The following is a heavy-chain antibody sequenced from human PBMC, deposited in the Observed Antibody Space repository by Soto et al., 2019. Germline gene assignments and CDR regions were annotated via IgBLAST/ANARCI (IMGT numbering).Heavy chain of an antibody. CDR2: IIPIFGTA. V-gene: IGHV1-69*06. Sequence: ASVKVSCKVSGVTFSSYAISWVRQAPGQGLEWMGGIIPIFGTANYAQKFQGRVTITADKSTSTAYMELSSLRSEDTAVYYCARAPLVLRYFDWLDKFDPWGKGTLVTVSS. CDR3: ARAPLVLRYFDWLDKFDP. J-gene: IGHJ5*02. CDR1: GVTFSSYA. D-gene: IGHD3-9*01.